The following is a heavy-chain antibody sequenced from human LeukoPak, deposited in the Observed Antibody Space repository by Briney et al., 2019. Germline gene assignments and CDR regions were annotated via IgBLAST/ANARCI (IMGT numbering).Heavy chain of an antibody. D-gene: IGHD3-10*01. Sequence: GGSLRLSCAASGFTFSSYAMSWVRQAPGKGLEWVSYISSSGSTIYYADSVKGRFTISRDNAKNSLYLQMNSLRVVDTAVYYCARSPGDYFDYWGQGTLVTVSS. CDR2: ISSSGSTI. CDR3: ARSPGDYFDY. V-gene: IGHV3-48*04. J-gene: IGHJ4*02. CDR1: GFTFSSYA.